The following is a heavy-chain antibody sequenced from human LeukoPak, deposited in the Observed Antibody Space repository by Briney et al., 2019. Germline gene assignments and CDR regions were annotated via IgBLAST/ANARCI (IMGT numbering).Heavy chain of an antibody. CDR2: TYYRSKWCN. CDR3: VRDPHGRGMDV. CDR1: GDSVSSNSAA. Sequence: SQTLSLTCAISGDSVSSNSAAWNWLRQPPSRGLEWLGRTYYRSKWCNDYAVSVKSRITISPDTSKNQFSLQLNSVTPEDTAVYYCVRDPHGRGMDVWGQGTTVTVSS. J-gene: IGHJ6*02. D-gene: IGHD4-17*01. V-gene: IGHV6-1*01.